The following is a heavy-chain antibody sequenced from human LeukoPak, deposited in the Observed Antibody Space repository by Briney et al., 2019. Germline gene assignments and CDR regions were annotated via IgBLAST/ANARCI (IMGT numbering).Heavy chain of an antibody. J-gene: IGHJ4*02. CDR1: GFTLGDYA. CDR2: IRSKAYGGTT. Sequence: GGSLRLSCTASGFTLGDYAMSWVRQAPGKGLEWVGFIRSKAYGGTTEYAASVKGRFTISRDDSKSIAYLQMNSLKTEDTAVYYCTRLDPDDSSGYTVDYWGQGTVVAVSS. CDR3: TRLDPDDSSGYTVDY. V-gene: IGHV3-49*04. D-gene: IGHD3-22*01.